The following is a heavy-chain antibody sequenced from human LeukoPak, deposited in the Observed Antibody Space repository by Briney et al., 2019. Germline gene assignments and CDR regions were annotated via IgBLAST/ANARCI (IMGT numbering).Heavy chain of an antibody. CDR2: IYTSGDT. CDR3: ARDSFATGNFYFDY. J-gene: IGHJ4*02. CDR1: GGSIGSGSFY. V-gene: IGHV4-61*02. D-gene: IGHD1-7*01. Sequence: SETLSLTCTASGGSIGSGSFYWHWIRQPAGKRLEWIGRIYTSGDTHYNPSLKSRVTMSVDTSKNQFSLKLSSVTAADTAVYYCARDSFATGNFYFDYWGQGTLVTVSS.